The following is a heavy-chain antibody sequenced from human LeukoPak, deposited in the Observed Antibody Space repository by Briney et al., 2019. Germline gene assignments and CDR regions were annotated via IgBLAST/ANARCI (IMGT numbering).Heavy chain of an antibody. V-gene: IGHV3-64*01. CDR3: ARSVSGTTYYYYYYMDV. D-gene: IGHD1-1*01. CDR1: GFTFSDYG. CDR2: ISSNGGST. Sequence: GGSLRLSCAASGFTFSDYGMHWVRQAPGKGLEYVSTISSNGGSTYYANSVKGRFTVSRDNSKNTLYLQMGSLRAEDSAVYYCARSVSGTTYYYYYYMDVWGKGTTVTVSS. J-gene: IGHJ6*03.